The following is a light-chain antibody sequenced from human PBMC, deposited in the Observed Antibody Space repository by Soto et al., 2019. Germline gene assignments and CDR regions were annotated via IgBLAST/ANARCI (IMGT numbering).Light chain of an antibody. CDR3: CSYAGSSTYV. V-gene: IGLV2-23*01. CDR2: EGS. J-gene: IGLJ1*01. Sequence: QSVLTQPASVSGSPGQSITISCTGTSSDVGSYNLVSWYQQHPGKAPKLMIYEGSKRPSGVSNRFSGSKSGNTASLTISGLQDEDEADYYCCSYAGSSTYVFGTGTKSPS. CDR1: SSDVGSYNL.